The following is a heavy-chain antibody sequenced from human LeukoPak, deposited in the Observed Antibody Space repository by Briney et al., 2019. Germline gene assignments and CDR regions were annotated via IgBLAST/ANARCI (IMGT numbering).Heavy chain of an antibody. Sequence: ASVKVSCKASGGTFSSYAISWVRQAPGQGLEWMGGIIPIFGTANYAQKFQGRVTITADKSTSTAYMELSSLRSEDTAVYYCARDSYCSGGSRKTALGNYWGQGTLVTVSS. CDR2: IIPIFGTA. CDR3: ARDSYCSGGSRKTALGNY. J-gene: IGHJ4*02. CDR1: GGTFSSYA. V-gene: IGHV1-69*06. D-gene: IGHD2-15*01.